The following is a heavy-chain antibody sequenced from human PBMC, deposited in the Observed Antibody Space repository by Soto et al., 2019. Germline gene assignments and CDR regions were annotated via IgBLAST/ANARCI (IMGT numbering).Heavy chain of an antibody. J-gene: IGHJ4*02. V-gene: IGHV3-33*01. Sequence: VGCLRLSCAASGFSFSTYGMQWVRQAPGKGLEWVAEIWYDGSNDFYSDSVKGRFTISRDNAKNTLFLQMNSLRAEDTAMYYCGRGYNYADYWGQGTQVTVSS. CDR1: GFSFSTYG. CDR2: IWYDGSND. D-gene: IGHD5-18*01. CDR3: GRGYNYADY.